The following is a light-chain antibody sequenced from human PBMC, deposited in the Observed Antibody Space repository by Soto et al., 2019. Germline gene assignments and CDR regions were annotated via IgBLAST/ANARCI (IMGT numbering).Light chain of an antibody. Sequence: EIVLTQSPATLSVSLGDRATLSCRASQSITRNLAWYQQSPGQAPRLLIYGASTRATGIPARFSGSGSGTEFTLTINSLQSEDFAVYYCQQYNNWPMWTFGQGTKV. CDR2: GAS. CDR1: QSITRN. CDR3: QQYNNWPMWT. V-gene: IGKV3-15*01. J-gene: IGKJ1*01.